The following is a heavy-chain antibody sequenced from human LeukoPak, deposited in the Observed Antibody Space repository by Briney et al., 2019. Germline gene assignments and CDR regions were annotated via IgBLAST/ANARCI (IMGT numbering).Heavy chain of an antibody. CDR2: INDVGSDK. J-gene: IGHJ4*02. CDR3: ARHVAAGTVDY. V-gene: IGHV3-7*01. CDR1: GFTFSSYA. Sequence: GGSLRLSCAASGFTFSSYAMSWVRQAPGKGLEWVGNINDVGSDKYYVDSVNGRFTFSRDNFKNLLYLQMNNLRAEDTAVYYCARHVAAGTVDYWGQGTLVTVSS. D-gene: IGHD6-13*01.